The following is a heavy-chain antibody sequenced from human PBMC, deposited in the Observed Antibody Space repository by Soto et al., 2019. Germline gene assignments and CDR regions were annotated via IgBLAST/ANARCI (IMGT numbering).Heavy chain of an antibody. CDR3: ASPPHGSRRYLDWLTADSFDI. V-gene: IGHV1-8*01. D-gene: IGHD3-9*01. CDR1: GYTFTSYD. CDR2: RNPNSGNT. Sequence: QVQLVQSGAEVKKPGASVKVSCKASGYTFTSYDINWVRQATGQGLEWMGWRNPNSGNTGYAQKFQGRVTMTRNTSISSAYMELSSLRSEDTAVYYCASPPHGSRRYLDWLTADSFDIWGQGTMVTVSS. J-gene: IGHJ3*02.